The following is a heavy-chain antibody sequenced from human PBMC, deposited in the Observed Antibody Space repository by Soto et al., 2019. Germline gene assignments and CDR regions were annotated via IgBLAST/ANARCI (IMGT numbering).Heavy chain of an antibody. J-gene: IGHJ3*02. V-gene: IGHV1-3*01. CDR2: INACHGNT. Sequence: GTSAQVPCNASGYTFTSYAMRWVRRDPGQRLEGMGWINACHGNTKYSQKFQGRVTITRDTSASTAYMELSSLRSEDTAVYYCASVHIAVAGTWAFDIWGQGTMVTVSS. D-gene: IGHD6-19*01. CDR1: GYTFTSYA. CDR3: ASVHIAVAGTWAFDI.